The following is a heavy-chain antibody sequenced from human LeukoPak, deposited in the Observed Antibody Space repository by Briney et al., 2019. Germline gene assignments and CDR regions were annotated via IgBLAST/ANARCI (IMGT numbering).Heavy chain of an antibody. CDR2: IYYSGST. Sequence: SETLSLTCTVSGGSISSYYWSWIRQPPGKGLEWIGYIYYSGSTNYNLSLKSRVTISVDTSKNQFSLKLSSVTAADTAVYYCARRANSGFDAFDIWGQGTMVTVSS. V-gene: IGHV4-59*01. J-gene: IGHJ3*02. CDR1: GGSISSYY. CDR3: ARRANSGFDAFDI. D-gene: IGHD3-22*01.